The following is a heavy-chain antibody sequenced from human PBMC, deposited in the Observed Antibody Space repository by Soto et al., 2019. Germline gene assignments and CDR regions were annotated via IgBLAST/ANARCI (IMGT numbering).Heavy chain of an antibody. CDR3: ARDLVIKGRQKPYYYYYGMAV. Sequence: QVQLVQSGAEVKKPGASVKVSCKASGYTFTSYAMHWVRQAPGQRLEWMGWINAGNGNTKYSQKFQGRVTITRDTSASTAYMELSSLRSEDTAVYYCARDLVIKGRQKPYYYYYGMAVWGQGTTVTVSS. J-gene: IGHJ6*02. CDR2: INAGNGNT. D-gene: IGHD2-21*01. CDR1: GYTFTSYA. V-gene: IGHV1-3*01.